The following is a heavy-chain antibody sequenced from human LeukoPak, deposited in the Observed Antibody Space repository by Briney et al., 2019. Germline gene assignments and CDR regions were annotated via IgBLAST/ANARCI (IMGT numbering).Heavy chain of an antibody. V-gene: IGHV1-24*01. D-gene: IGHD3-9*01. Sequence: VASVKVSCTVSGYTLTELSMHWVRQAPGKGLEWMGGFDPEDGETIYAQKFQGRVTMTRDTSTSTVYMELSSLRSEDTAVYYCARDPGYDILTGYCDYWGQGTLDTVSS. CDR1: GYTLTELS. CDR3: ARDPGYDILTGYCDY. CDR2: FDPEDGET. J-gene: IGHJ4*02.